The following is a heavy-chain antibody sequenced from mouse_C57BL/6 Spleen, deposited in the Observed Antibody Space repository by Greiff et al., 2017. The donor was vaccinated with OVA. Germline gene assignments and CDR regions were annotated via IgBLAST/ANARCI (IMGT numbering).Heavy chain of an antibody. CDR1: GYTFTSYW. CDR3: ARNPRLDYDYDDGGGFYYAMDY. CDR2: INPSNGGT. Sequence: QVQLQQPGTELVKPGASVKLSCKASGYTFTSYWMHWVKQRPGQGLEWIGNINPSNGGTNYNEKFKSKATLTVDKSSSTAYMQLSSLTSEDSAVDYCARNPRLDYDYDDGGGFYYAMDYWGQGTSVTVSS. V-gene: IGHV1-53*01. D-gene: IGHD2-4*01. J-gene: IGHJ4*01.